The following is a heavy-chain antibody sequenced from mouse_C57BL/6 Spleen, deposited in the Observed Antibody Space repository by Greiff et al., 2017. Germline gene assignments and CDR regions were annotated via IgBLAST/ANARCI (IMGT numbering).Heavy chain of an antibody. D-gene: IGHD1-1*01. Sequence: EVQLVESGPGLVKPPQSLSLTCSVSGYSITSGYYWNWIRPFPGNKLEWMGYISYDGSNNYNPSPKNRISNTRVTSKNQFFLKLNSVTTEDTATYYCARVQYGSNYAMGYWGQGTSVTVSS. CDR3: ARVQYGSNYAMGY. CDR1: GYSITSGYY. CDR2: ISYDGSN. V-gene: IGHV3-6*01. J-gene: IGHJ4*01.